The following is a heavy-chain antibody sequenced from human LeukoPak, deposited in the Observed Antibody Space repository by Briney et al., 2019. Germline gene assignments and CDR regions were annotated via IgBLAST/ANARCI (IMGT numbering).Heavy chain of an antibody. J-gene: IGHJ5*02. Sequence: SETLSLTCAVYGGSFSGYYWSWIRQPPGKGLEWIGEINHSGSTNYNPSLKSRATISVDTSKNQFSLKLSSVTAADTAVYYCARVLRITMIVVVITSWFDPWGQGTLVTVSS. V-gene: IGHV4-34*01. CDR2: INHSGST. CDR3: ARVLRITMIVVVITSWFDP. CDR1: GGSFSGYY. D-gene: IGHD3-22*01.